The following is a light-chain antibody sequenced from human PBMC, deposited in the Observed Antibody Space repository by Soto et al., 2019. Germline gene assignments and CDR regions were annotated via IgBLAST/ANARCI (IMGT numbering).Light chain of an antibody. CDR3: SSYTSSGTVV. CDR2: GVT. J-gene: IGLJ3*02. CDR1: SSDVGGYNY. Sequence: QSALTQPASVSGSPGQSITISCTGTSSDVGGYNYVCWYQQHPGKAPKLTIYGVTNRPSGVSNHFSGSKSGNTASLSISGLQAEDEADYYCSSYTSSGTVVFGGGTKLTVL. V-gene: IGLV2-14*03.